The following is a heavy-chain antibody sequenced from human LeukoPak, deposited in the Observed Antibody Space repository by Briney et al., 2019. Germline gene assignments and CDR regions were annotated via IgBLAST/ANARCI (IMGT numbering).Heavy chain of an antibody. V-gene: IGHV1-24*01. J-gene: IGHJ4*02. CDR2: FDPENAEI. D-gene: IGHD3-3*01. CDR1: GNTLRELP. Sequence: ASVKVSCKLSGNTLRELPIQWVRQAGGKGLEWMAGFDPENAEIVYAQNFQGRVTMTGDTSTNTAYMELTSLTSDDTALYYCATRGSDFWSGFDYWGQGTQVTVSS. CDR3: ATRGSDFWSGFDY.